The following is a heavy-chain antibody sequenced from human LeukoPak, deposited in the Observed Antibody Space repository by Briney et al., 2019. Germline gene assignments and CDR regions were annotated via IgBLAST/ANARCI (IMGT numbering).Heavy chain of an antibody. V-gene: IGHV3-48*01. J-gene: IGHJ4*02. Sequence: GGPLRLSCAASGFTFSSYSMNWVRQAPGKGLEWVSYISSSSSTIYYADSVKGRFTISRDNAKNSLYLQMNSLRAEDTAVYYCARGVNWNYVVYYFDYWGQGTLVTVSS. CDR1: GFTFSSYS. CDR3: ARGVNWNYVVYYFDY. CDR2: ISSSSSTI. D-gene: IGHD1-7*01.